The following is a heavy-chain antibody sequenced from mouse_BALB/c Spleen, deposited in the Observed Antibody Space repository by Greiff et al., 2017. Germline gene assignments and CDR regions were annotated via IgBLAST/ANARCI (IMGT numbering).Heavy chain of an antibody. CDR3: LITTASAWFAY. J-gene: IGHJ3*01. CDR2: IRLKSNNYAT. V-gene: IGHV6-6*02. D-gene: IGHD1-2*01. CDR1: GFTFSNYW. Sequence: EVKVVESGGGLVQPGGSMKLSCVASGFTFSNYWMNWVRQSPEKGLEWVAEIRLKSNNYATHYAESVKGRFTISRDDSKSSVYLQMNNLRAEDTGIYYCLITTASAWFAYWGQGTLVTVSA.